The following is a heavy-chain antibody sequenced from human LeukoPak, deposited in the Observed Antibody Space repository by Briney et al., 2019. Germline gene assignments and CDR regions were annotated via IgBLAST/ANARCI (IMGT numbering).Heavy chain of an antibody. J-gene: IGHJ3*02. Sequence: PSETLSLTCTVSGYSISSGYYWGWIRQPPGKGLEWIGSIYHSGSTYYNPSLKSRVTISVDTSKNQFSLKLSSVTAADTAVYYCALSSGYSSGAFDIWGQGTMVTVSS. D-gene: IGHD3-22*01. CDR2: IYHSGST. CDR1: GYSISSGYY. V-gene: IGHV4-38-2*02. CDR3: ALSSGYSSGAFDI.